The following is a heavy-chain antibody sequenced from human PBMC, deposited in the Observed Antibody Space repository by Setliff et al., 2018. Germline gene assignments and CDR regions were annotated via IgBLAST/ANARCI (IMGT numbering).Heavy chain of an antibody. D-gene: IGHD6-19*01. Sequence: WASVKVSCKASRGFSTHAISWVRQVPGQGLEWMGGIIPILGTTDYAQNFQGRVTITTDESTSSAYLEMSNLRSEDTAVYYCASALIRRVAVAGKSQFDYWGQGTLVTVSS. CDR2: IIPILGTT. CDR1: RGFSTHA. J-gene: IGHJ4*01. V-gene: IGHV1-69*05. CDR3: ASALIRRVAVAGKSQFDY.